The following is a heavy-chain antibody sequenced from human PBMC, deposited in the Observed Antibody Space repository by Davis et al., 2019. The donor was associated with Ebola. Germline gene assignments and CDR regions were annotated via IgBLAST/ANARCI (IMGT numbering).Heavy chain of an antibody. Sequence: GESLKISCKGSGYSFTSYWIGWVRQMPGKGLEWMGIIYPGDSDTRYSPSFQGQVTISADKSISTAYLQWSGLKASDTAMYYCARTDIVATTGRYYYYYGMDVWGQGTTVTVSS. V-gene: IGHV5-51*01. CDR3: ARTDIVATTGRYYYYYGMDV. D-gene: IGHD2-15*01. CDR1: GYSFTSYW. CDR2: IYPGDSDT. J-gene: IGHJ6*02.